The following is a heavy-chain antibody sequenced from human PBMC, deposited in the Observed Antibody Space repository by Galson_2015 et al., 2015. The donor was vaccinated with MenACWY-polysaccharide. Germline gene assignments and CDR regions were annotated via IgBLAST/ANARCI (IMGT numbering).Heavy chain of an antibody. J-gene: IGHJ4*02. Sequence: SLTCAVSDYSIRRGYFWGWIRQPPGKGLEWIASIFHSGTTYYNPSLKSRVTISVDTSKNQFSLKLSSVTAADTAVYYCARVEKYSGSFYILYWGQGTLVTVSS. D-gene: IGHD1-26*01. CDR1: DYSIRRGYF. V-gene: IGHV4-38-2*01. CDR3: ARVEKYSGSFYILY. CDR2: IFHSGTT.